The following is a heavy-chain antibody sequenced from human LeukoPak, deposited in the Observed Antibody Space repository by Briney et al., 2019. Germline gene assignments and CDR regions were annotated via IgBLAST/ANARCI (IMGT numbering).Heavy chain of an antibody. J-gene: IGHJ3*02. V-gene: IGHV3-23*01. CDR3: ARRRDGFDI. Sequence: GGSLRLSYDASGFTFSNYAMSWVRQAPGKGLEWVSGISSSGDNTYYTNTVKGRFTISRDISKNTLYLQMNSLRVEDTAVYYCARRRDGFDIWGQGTMVTVSS. CDR1: GFTFSNYA. CDR2: ISSSGDNT.